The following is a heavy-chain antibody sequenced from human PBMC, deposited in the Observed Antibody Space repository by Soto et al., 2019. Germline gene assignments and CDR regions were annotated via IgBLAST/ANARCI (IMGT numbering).Heavy chain of an antibody. J-gene: IGHJ5*02. CDR2: IYHSGTS. V-gene: IGHV4-30-2*01. D-gene: IGHD3-22*01. CDR3: YMELSSLRSEDTAVYYCARTHYYDDPPGWFDP. CDR1: GDSISSGGFS. Sequence: SETLSLTCAVSGDSISSGGFSWSWIRQPPGKGLEWIGYIYHSGTSFYNPSLKSRVTISVDGSKNQFSLKVNSVTAADESTSTAYMELSSLRSEDTAVYYCARTHYYDDPPGWFDPWGQGTLVTVSS.